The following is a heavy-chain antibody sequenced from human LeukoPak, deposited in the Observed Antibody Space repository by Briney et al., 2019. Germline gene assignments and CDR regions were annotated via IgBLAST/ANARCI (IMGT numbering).Heavy chain of an antibody. D-gene: IGHD2-2*01. Sequence: ASVKVSCKASGYTFSSNDISWVRQAPGQGLEWMGWISPYNGNTNYAQKFQGRVTMTTDTSTSTVYMELRSLRSEDTAVYYCATYSTTYGMDVWGQGTTVTVSS. J-gene: IGHJ6*02. CDR2: ISPYNGNT. CDR1: GYTFSSND. V-gene: IGHV1-18*01. CDR3: ATYSTTYGMDV.